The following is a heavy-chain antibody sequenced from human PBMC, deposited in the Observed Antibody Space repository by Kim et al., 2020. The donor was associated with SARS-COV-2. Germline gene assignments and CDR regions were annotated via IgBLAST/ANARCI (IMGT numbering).Heavy chain of an antibody. CDR1: GGSISSASYY. V-gene: IGHV4-31*03. Sequence: SETLSLTCTVSGGSISSASYYWSWIRQHPGKGLEWIGYISYSGNTYYNPSLKSRLTISVDTSKNQFSLRLSSVTAADTAVYYCARDQRRDKWGMDVWGQGTTVTVSS. J-gene: IGHJ6*02. D-gene: IGHD6-25*01. CDR2: ISYSGNT. CDR3: ARDQRRDKWGMDV.